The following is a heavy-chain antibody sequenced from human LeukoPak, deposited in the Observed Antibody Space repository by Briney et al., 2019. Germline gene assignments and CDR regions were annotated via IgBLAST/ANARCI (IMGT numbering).Heavy chain of an antibody. CDR1: GFTVSSNY. Sequence: PGGSLSLSCAASGFTVSSNYMSGGRQAPGKGLEGGSVIYSGGSTYYADSVKGRFTISRDNSKNTLYLQMNSLRAEDTAVYYCARLLSSSGWYWFDPWGQGTLVTVSS. D-gene: IGHD6-19*01. J-gene: IGHJ5*02. CDR2: IYSGGST. CDR3: ARLLSSSGWYWFDP. V-gene: IGHV3-66*02.